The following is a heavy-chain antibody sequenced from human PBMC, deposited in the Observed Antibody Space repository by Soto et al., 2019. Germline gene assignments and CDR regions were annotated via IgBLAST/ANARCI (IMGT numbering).Heavy chain of an antibody. CDR3: ARDRNYYDSSGYYYRAFDI. CDR1: GGSISSSNW. V-gene: IGHV4-4*02. Sequence: PSETLSLTCAVSGGSISSSNWWSWVRQPPGKGLEWIGEIYHSGSTNYNPSLKSRVTISVDKSKNQFSLKLSSVTAADTAVYYCARDRNYYDSSGYYYRAFDIWGQGTMVT. D-gene: IGHD3-22*01. CDR2: IYHSGST. J-gene: IGHJ3*02.